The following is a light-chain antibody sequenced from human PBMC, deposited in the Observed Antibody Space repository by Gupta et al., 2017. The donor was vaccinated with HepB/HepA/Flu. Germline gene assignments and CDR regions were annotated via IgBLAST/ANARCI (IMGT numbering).Light chain of an antibody. Sequence: QSVLTQPPSVSGAPGQRVPISCPGCSSNIGAGYDVHWYQQLPGTAPKLLIYGNSNRPSGVPDRFSGSKSGTSASLAITGLQAEDEADYYCQSYDSSLSGYVVVGGGTKLTVL. CDR2: GNS. CDR3: QSYDSSLSGYVV. V-gene: IGLV1-40*01. J-gene: IGLJ2*01. CDR1: SSNIGAGYD.